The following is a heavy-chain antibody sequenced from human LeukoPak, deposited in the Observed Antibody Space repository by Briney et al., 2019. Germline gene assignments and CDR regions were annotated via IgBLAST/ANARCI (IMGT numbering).Heavy chain of an antibody. V-gene: IGHV3-30*04. J-gene: IGHJ4*02. D-gene: IGHD6-19*01. CDR2: ISYDGSNK. Sequence: PGRSLRLSCAASGFTFSSYAMHWVRQAPGKGLEWVAVISYDGSNKYYADSVKGRFTISRDNSKNTLYLQMNSLRAEDTAVYYCARLPSSGWCEDYWGQGTLVTVSS. CDR3: ARLPSSGWCEDY. CDR1: GFTFSSYA.